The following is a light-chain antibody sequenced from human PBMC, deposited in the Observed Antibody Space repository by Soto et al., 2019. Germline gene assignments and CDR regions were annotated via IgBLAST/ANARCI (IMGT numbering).Light chain of an antibody. J-gene: IGKJ1*01. CDR3: QQYDSPPRT. V-gene: IGKV3-20*01. Sequence: EIVLTQSPGTLSLSPGKRVTLSCRASQSISSTYLAWYQQKPGQAPRFLIYGASSRATGIPDRFSGSGSGTDFTLTISRLEPEDFAVYYCQQYDSPPRTFGQGTKVEVQ. CDR1: QSISSTY. CDR2: GAS.